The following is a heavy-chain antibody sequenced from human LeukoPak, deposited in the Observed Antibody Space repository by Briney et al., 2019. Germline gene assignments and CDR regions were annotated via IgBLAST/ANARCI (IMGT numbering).Heavy chain of an antibody. D-gene: IGHD1-26*01. CDR1: GFTFSNYA. CDR2: ISYDGSNK. Sequence: AGGSLRLSCAASGFTFSNYAIHWVRQAPGKGLEWVAVISYDGSNKYYADSVKGRFAISRDNSKNTLFLQMNNLRAEDTAVYYCARVDWEGSGSYYFDYWGQGTLVIVSS. J-gene: IGHJ4*02. CDR3: ARVDWEGSGSYYFDY. V-gene: IGHV3-30*09.